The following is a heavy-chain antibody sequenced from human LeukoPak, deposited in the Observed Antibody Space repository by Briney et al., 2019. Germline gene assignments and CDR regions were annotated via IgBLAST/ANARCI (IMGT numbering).Heavy chain of an antibody. CDR2: IIPIFGTA. V-gene: IGHV1-69*13. CDR3: ARALFNGVFTDAFDI. Sequence: SVKVSCKASGGTFSSYAISWVRQAPGQGLEWMGGIIPIFGTANYAQKFQGRVTITVDESTSTAYMELSSLRSEDTAVYYCARALFNGVFTDAFDIWGQGAMITVSS. CDR1: GGTFSSYA. J-gene: IGHJ3*02. D-gene: IGHD2-8*01.